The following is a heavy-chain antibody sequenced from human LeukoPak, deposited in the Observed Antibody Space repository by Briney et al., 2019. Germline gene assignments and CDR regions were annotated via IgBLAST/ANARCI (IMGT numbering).Heavy chain of an antibody. CDR1: GGSISSGGYS. Sequence: SETLSLTCAVSGGSISSGGYSWSWIRQPPGKGLEWIGYIYHSGSTYYNPSLKSRVTISVDTSKNQFSLKLSSVTAADTAVYYCARFSGSYLVDYFDYWGQGTLVTVSS. CDR3: ARFSGSYLVDYFDY. J-gene: IGHJ4*02. V-gene: IGHV4-30-2*01. D-gene: IGHD1-26*01. CDR2: IYHSGST.